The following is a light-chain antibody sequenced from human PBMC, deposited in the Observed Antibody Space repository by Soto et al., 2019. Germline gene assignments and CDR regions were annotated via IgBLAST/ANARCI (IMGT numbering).Light chain of an antibody. CDR2: DAS. CDR1: QSISSW. Sequence: DIQMTQSPSTLSASVGDRVTITCRASQSISSWLAWYQQKPGKAPKLLIYDASSLESGVPSRFSGSGSGKEFTLTISSRHPDEFATFYFQQYNSYSLTFGQGTNVDIK. J-gene: IGKJ1*01. CDR3: QQYNSYSLT. V-gene: IGKV1-5*01.